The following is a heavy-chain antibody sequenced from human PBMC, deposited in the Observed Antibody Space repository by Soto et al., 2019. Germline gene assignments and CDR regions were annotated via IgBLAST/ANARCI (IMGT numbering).Heavy chain of an antibody. J-gene: IGHJ5*02. CDR3: ARGVQSNWFDP. Sequence: QVQLVQSGAEVKKPGSSVKVSCKASGGTVSSYTISWVRQAPGQGLEWMGRIIPILGIANYAQKFQGRVTITADKSTSTAYMELSSLRSEDTAVYYCARGVQSNWFDPWGQGTLVTVSS. CDR1: GGTVSSYT. V-gene: IGHV1-69*02. D-gene: IGHD4-4*01. CDR2: IIPILGIA.